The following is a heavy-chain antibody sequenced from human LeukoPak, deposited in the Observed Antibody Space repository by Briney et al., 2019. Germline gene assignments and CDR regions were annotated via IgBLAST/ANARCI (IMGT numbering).Heavy chain of an antibody. CDR1: GFTFSSYD. Sequence: GGSLRLSCAASGFTFSSYDMHWVRQAPGKGLEWVAVISYDGSNKYYADSVKGRFTISRDNSKNTLYLQMNSLRAEDTAVYYCASSRDYAHDYWGQGTLVTASS. CDR2: ISYDGSNK. V-gene: IGHV3-30*03. D-gene: IGHD4-17*01. CDR3: ASSRDYAHDY. J-gene: IGHJ4*02.